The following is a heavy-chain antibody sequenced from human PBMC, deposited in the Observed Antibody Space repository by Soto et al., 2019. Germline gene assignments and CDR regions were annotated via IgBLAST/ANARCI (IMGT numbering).Heavy chain of an antibody. Sequence: VQVVASGGGLVQPGRSLRLSCAVSGFRFEQYVMHWVRQGPGKGLECVSTVSPTGDTVAYADSVEGRFTVSRDNAKNSLYLQMNSLNGHDTAFYYCLKDAPNGAMDDWGQGTVVTVSS. J-gene: IGHJ4*02. D-gene: IGHD2-8*01. CDR2: VSPTGDTV. CDR1: GFRFEQYV. CDR3: LKDAPNGAMDD. V-gene: IGHV3-9*01.